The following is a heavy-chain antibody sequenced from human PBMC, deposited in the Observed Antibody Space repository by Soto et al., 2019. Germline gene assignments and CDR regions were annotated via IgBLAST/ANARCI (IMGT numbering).Heavy chain of an antibody. J-gene: IGHJ4*02. CDR3: TTARHCSSDACPAAE. D-gene: IGHD6-13*01. V-gene: IGHV3-23*05. CDR1: GFHFSTTG. CDR2: IGPNPSNT. Sequence: EVRLLESGGGLVQPGGSLRLSCAASGFHFSTTGILWVRQPPGAGLEWVSAIGPNPSNTKYTDYVKGRFVISRDNSRNTVFLQMSALRAEDTALYYCTTARHCSSDACPAAEWGQGTPITVSS.